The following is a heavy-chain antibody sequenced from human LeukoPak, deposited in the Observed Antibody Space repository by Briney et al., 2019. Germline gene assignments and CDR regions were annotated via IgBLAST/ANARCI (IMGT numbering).Heavy chain of an antibody. Sequence: GGSLRLSCAVSGLSVTGNYMTWVRLAPGKGLEWVSTIYSGGTTFYTDSVRGRFTISRDNSKNTLYLQMNSLRAEDTAVHYCARASSWDDAFDIWGQGTMVTVSS. CDR3: ARASSWDDAFDI. D-gene: IGHD6-13*01. J-gene: IGHJ3*02. CDR1: GLSVTGNY. CDR2: IYSGGTT. V-gene: IGHV3-53*01.